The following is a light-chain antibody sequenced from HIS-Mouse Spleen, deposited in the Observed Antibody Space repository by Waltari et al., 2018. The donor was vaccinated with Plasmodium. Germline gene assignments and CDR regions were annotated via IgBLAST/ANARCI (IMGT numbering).Light chain of an antibody. Sequence: LTQSPGTLSLSPGERATLSCRASQSVSSSYLAWYQQKPGQAPRLLIYAASSLQSGVPSRFSGSGSGTDFTLTISSLQPEDFATYYCQQSYSTWTFGQGTKVEIK. CDR1: QSVSSSY. J-gene: IGKJ1*01. CDR3: QQSYSTWT. CDR2: AAS. V-gene: IGKV3-20*01.